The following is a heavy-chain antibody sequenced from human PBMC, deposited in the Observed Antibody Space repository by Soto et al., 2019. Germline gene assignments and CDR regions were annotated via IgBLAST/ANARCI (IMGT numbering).Heavy chain of an antibody. CDR1: GDSFTSYW. J-gene: IGHJ4*02. V-gene: IGHV5-51*01. CDR2: IYPGDSDT. D-gene: IGHD3-22*01. Sequence: GESRKISCNCSGDSFTSYWISWVLQMRVKGLEGTGIIYPGDSDTRYSPSLQGQVTISADKSISTAYLQWSSLKASDTAMSYCARPLAHDSSGFIDYWGQGTLVTVSS. CDR3: ARPLAHDSSGFIDY.